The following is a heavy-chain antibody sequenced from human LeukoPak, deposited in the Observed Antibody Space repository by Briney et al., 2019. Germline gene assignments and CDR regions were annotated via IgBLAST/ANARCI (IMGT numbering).Heavy chain of an antibody. Sequence: SETLSLTCAVNGGSFSGYYWNWIRQPPGKRLEWIGEIDHTGNTNYNPSLKRRVTIPVDTSQKQFSLRLNSLTAADTAVYDCARGRYLTTLGGAAAGFLYNWGEGTLVTVSS. CDR3: ARGRYLTTLGGAAAGFLYN. D-gene: IGHD6-13*01. CDR2: IDHTGNT. V-gene: IGHV4-34*01. CDR1: GGSFSGYY. J-gene: IGHJ4*02.